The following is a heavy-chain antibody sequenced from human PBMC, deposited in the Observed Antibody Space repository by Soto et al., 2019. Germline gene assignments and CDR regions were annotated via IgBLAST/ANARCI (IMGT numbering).Heavy chain of an antibody. J-gene: IGHJ4*02. CDR3: VRDPWDY. CDR2: IFIDGGT. Sequence: GGSLRLSCTASGFTVSSKYMSWVRQAPGKGLEWVSVIFIDGGTYYADSVKGRFTISRDNSKNTLYLQMNSLRADDTAVYYCVRDPWDYWGQGTLVTVSS. V-gene: IGHV3-53*01. CDR1: GFTVSSKY.